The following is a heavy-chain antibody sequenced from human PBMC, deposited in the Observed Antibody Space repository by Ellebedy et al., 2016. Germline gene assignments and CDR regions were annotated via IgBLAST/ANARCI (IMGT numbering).Heavy chain of an antibody. CDR3: TRDNDYGDYVPPFDY. V-gene: IGHV3-49*03. CDR2: IRSKAYGGTT. J-gene: IGHJ4*02. CDR1: GFIFGDYA. D-gene: IGHD4-17*01. Sequence: GGSLRLSCTASGFIFGDYAMSWFRQAPGKGLEWVGFIRSKAYGGTTEYAASVKGRFTISRDDSKSIAYLQMNSLKTEDTAVYYCTRDNDYGDYVPPFDYWGQGTLVTVSS.